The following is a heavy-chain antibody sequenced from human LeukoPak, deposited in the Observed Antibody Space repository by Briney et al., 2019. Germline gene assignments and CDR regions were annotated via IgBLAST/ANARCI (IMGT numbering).Heavy chain of an antibody. J-gene: IGHJ4*02. D-gene: IGHD2-21*01. V-gene: IGHV3-21*01. Sequence: GGSLRLSCAASRFTFSTYTMNWVRQAPGKGLQWVSPISDSGGATFYADSLRGRFTISRDNAKNSLYLQMNSLTAEDTAVYYCVRGDRRDYWGQGTLVTVSS. CDR3: VRGDRRDY. CDR2: ISDSGGAT. CDR1: RFTFSTYT.